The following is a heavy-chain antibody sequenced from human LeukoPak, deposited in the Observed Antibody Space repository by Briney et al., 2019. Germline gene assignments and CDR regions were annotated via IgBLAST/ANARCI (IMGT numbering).Heavy chain of an antibody. V-gene: IGHV3-53*01. CDR2: IYSGGST. J-gene: IGHJ6*02. CDR3: ARGTLGDYDGYNYYGMDV. D-gene: IGHD4-17*01. CDR1: GFTVSSNY. Sequence: GGSLRLSCAASGFTVSSNYMSWVRQAPGKGLEWVSVIYSGGSTYYADSVKGRFTISRDNSKNTLYLQMNSLRAEDTAVYYCARGTLGDYDGYNYYGMDVWGQGTTVTVSS.